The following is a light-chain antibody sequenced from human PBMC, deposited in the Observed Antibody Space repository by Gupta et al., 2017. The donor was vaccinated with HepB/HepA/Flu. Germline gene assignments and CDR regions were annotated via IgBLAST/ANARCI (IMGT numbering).Light chain of an antibody. CDR3: AAWDDSLSGPAYV. V-gene: IGLV1-47*01. CDR2: RNN. J-gene: IGLJ1*01. CDR1: SSSIGSNY. Sequence: QSVLTQPPSASGTPGQRVTIACSGRSSSIGSNYVHWYQQRPGTAPKLLIYRNNQRPSGVPDRFPGSQSGPSASRAISGLRSEDEADYYCAAWDDSLSGPAYVFGTGTKVTVL.